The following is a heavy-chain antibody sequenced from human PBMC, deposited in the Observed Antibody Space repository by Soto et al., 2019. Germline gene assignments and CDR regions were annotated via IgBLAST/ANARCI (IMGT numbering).Heavy chain of an antibody. Sequence: PGGSLRLSCAASGFTFSSYGMHWVRQAPGKGLEWVAVISYDGSNKYYADSVKGRFTISRDNSKNTLYLQMNSLRAEDTAVYYCAKDAYYDFWSGYYTATMWYYYGMDVWGQGPTVTVSS. CDR2: ISYDGSNK. CDR3: AKDAYYDFWSGYYTATMWYYYGMDV. CDR1: GFTFSSYG. V-gene: IGHV3-30*18. D-gene: IGHD3-3*01. J-gene: IGHJ6*02.